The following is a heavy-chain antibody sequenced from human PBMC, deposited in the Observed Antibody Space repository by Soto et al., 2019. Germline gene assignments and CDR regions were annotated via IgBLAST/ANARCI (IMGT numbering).Heavy chain of an antibody. J-gene: IGHJ4*02. V-gene: IGHV3-48*01. CDR1: GFTFSSYS. D-gene: IGHD6-13*01. CDR3: ARVYPLWTAAGDY. CDR2: ISSSSSTI. Sequence: GGSLRLSCAASGFTFSSYSMNWVRQAPGKGLEWVSYISSSSSTIYYADSVKGRFTVSRDNAKNSLYLQMNSLRAEDTAVYYWARVYPLWTAAGDYWGQGTLVTVSS.